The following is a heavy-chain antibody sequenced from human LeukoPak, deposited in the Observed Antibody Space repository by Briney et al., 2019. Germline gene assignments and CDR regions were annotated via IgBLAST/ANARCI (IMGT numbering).Heavy chain of an antibody. J-gene: IGHJ6*02. V-gene: IGHV4-59*01. CDR3: ARGGYSTYYYYGMDV. CDR2: TYYSGSA. CDR1: GGSISSYY. Sequence: SETLSLTCTVSGGSISSYYWSWIRQPPGKGLEWIGYTYYSGSANYNPSLKSRVTISVDTSKNQFSLKLSSVTAADTAVYYCARGGYSTYYYYGMDVWGQGTTVTVSS. D-gene: IGHD2-15*01.